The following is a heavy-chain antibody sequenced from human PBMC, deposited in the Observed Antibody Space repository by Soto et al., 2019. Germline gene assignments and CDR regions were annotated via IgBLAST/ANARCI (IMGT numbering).Heavy chain of an antibody. CDR1: GFTFSTYS. D-gene: IGHD5-12*01. CDR2: IGSRGAI. J-gene: IGHJ5*02. CDR3: AKAPPAQVATIGYNWFDP. V-gene: IGHV3-48*01. Sequence: PGGSLRLSCAASGFTFSTYSMNWFRQAPGKGLEWVSYIGSRGAIYYADSVKGRFTISRDNSKNTLYLQMNSLRAEDTAVYYCAKAPPAQVATIGYNWFDPWGQGTLVTVSS.